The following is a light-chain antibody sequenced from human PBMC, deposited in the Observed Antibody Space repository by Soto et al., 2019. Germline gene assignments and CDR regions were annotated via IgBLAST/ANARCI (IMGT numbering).Light chain of an antibody. CDR1: QSVSNF. CDR2: DAP. Sequence: EIVLTQSPATLSLSPGERATLSCRASQSVSNFFVWYQQKRGQAPRLLIYDAPKRATGIPARFSGSGSGTDFTLTISSLEPEDFAVYYCQQRLNWPLTFGGGTTVEIK. V-gene: IGKV3-11*01. J-gene: IGKJ4*01. CDR3: QQRLNWPLT.